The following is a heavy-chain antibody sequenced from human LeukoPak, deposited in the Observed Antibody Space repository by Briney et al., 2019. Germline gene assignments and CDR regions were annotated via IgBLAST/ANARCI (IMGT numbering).Heavy chain of an antibody. CDR1: GFIFSRYW. CDR2: ISWNSGSI. D-gene: IGHD3/OR15-3a*01. CDR3: AKDGFGRTLGAFDI. V-gene: IGHV3-9*01. Sequence: GGSLRLSCAASGFIFSRYWMDWVRQAPGKGLEWVSGISWNSGSIGYADSVKGRFTTSRDNAKNSLYLQMNSLRAEDTALYYCAKDGFGRTLGAFDIWGQGTMVTVSS. J-gene: IGHJ3*02.